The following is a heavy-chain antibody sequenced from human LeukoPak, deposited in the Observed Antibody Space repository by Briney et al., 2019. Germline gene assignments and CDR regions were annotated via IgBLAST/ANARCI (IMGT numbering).Heavy chain of an antibody. Sequence: GGSLRLSCAASGFIFSSYAMHWVRQAPGKGLEGVAVILYAGSNKYYADSVKGRFTISRDNSKNTLYLQMNSLRAEDTAVYYCARGGGQVPFDYWGQGTLVTVSS. J-gene: IGHJ4*02. CDR2: ILYAGSNK. CDR3: ARGGGQVPFDY. V-gene: IGHV3-30*04. CDR1: GFIFSSYA. D-gene: IGHD2-15*01.